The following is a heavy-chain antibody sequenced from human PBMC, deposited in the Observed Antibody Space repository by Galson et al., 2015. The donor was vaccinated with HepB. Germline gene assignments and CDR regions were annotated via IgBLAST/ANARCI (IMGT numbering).Heavy chain of an antibody. D-gene: IGHD6-13*01. CDR1: GFTFSSYG. J-gene: IGHJ6*02. CDR2: ISYDGSNK. Sequence: SLRLSCAASGFTFSSYGMHWVRQAPGKGLEWVAVISYDGSNKYYADSVKGRFTISRDTSKNTLYLQMNSLRAEDTAVYYCAKDHRAAAKEEHYYYSGMDVWGQGTTVPVSS. CDR3: AKDHRAAAKEEHYYYSGMDV. V-gene: IGHV3-30*18.